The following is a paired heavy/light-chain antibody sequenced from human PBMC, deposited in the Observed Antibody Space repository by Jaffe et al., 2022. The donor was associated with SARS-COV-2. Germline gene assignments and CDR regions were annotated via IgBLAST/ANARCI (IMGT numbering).Heavy chain of an antibody. Sequence: EVQLVESGGGLVQPGGSLRLSCAASGFTFNTYSMNWVRQAPGKGPEWISYISSSGSLIYYADSVRGRFTISRDNAENSLYLQMNSLRAEDTAVYYCARRLGDSGICFDYWGQGALVTVSS. CDR3: ARRLGDSGICFDY. D-gene: IGHD2-21*02. CDR1: GFTFNTYS. CDR2: ISSSGSLI. V-gene: IGHV3-48*01. J-gene: IGHJ4*02.
Light chain of an antibody. V-gene: IGKV3-11*01. Sequence: EIVLTQSPATLSLSPGERATLSCRASQSVSNYLAWFQQKPGQAPRLLIYDASNRATGIPARFSGSGSGTDFTLTISSLEPEDFAVYYCQQRSEWPLTFGGGTKVEIK. CDR2: DAS. J-gene: IGKJ4*01. CDR3: QQRSEWPLT. CDR1: QSVSNY.